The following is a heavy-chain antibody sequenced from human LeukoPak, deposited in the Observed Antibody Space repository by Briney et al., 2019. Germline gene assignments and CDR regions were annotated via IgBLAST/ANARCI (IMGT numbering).Heavy chain of an antibody. CDR3: ARATYYYDSSGYQTSYYWFDP. J-gene: IGHJ5*02. V-gene: IGHV4-4*07. D-gene: IGHD3-22*01. CDR1: GGSISSYY. CDR2: IYTSGST. Sequence: KASETLSLTCTVSGGSISSYYWSWIRQPAGKGLEWIGRIYTSGSTNYNPSLKSRVTISVDTSKNQFSLKLSSVTAADTAVYYCARATYYYDSSGYQTSYYWFDPWGQGTLVTVSS.